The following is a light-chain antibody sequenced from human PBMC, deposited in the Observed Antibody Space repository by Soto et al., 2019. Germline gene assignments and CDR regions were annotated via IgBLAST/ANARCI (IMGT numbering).Light chain of an antibody. J-gene: IGKJ4*01. CDR1: QSLSND. CDR2: GAS. V-gene: IGKV3-15*01. Sequence: IVMTQSPATLSVSPWERATLSCRASQSLSNDLAWYQQKPGQAPRLLIYGASTRATGVPARFSGSGSGTEFTLTISSLQSEDFAVYYCQQYNSWPLTFGGGTKVDIK. CDR3: QQYNSWPLT.